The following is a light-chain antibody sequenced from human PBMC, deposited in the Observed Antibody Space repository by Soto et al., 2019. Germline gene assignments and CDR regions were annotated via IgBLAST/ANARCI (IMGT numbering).Light chain of an antibody. CDR1: QSISNW. CDR2: KAS. J-gene: IGKJ1*01. CDR3: QQYNSYSRT. V-gene: IGKV1-5*03. Sequence: DIPMTQSPSTLSASVGDRVTITCRANQSISNWLAWYQQKPGKAPKLLIYKASSLESGVPSRFSGSGSGTEFTLTISSLQPDDFATYYCQQYNSYSRTFGQGTKVEIK.